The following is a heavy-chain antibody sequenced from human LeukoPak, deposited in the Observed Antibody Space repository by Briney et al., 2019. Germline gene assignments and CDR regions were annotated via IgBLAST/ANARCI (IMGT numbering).Heavy chain of an antibody. CDR2: MNPNSGNT. D-gene: IGHD6-6*01. CDR3: ARGASSRSIAARLSWFDP. Sequence: GASVKVSCKASGYTFTSYDINWVRQATGQGLEWMGWMNPNSGNTGYAQKFQGRVTMTRNTSISTAYMELSSLRSEDTAVYYCARGASSRSIAARLSWFDPWGQGTLVTVSS. V-gene: IGHV1-8*01. J-gene: IGHJ5*02. CDR1: GYTFTSYD.